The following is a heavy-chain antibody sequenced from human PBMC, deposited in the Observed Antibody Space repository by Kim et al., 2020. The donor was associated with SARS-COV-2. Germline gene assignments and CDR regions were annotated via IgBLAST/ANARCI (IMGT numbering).Heavy chain of an antibody. CDR1: GYTFTSYG. CDR3: ARDLDCSSTSCYLYAAGADY. CDR2: ISAYNGNT. V-gene: IGHV1-18*01. Sequence: ASVKVSCKASGYTFTSYGISWVRQAPGQWLEWMGWISAYNGNTNYAQKLQGRVTMTTDTSTSTAYMELRSLRSDDTAVYYCARDLDCSSTSCYLYAAGADYWGQGTLVTVSS. D-gene: IGHD2-2*01. J-gene: IGHJ4*02.